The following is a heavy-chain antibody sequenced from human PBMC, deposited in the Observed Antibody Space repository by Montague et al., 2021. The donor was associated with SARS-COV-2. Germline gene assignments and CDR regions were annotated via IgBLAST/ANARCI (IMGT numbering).Heavy chain of an antibody. D-gene: IGHD5-18*01. CDR3: ARTGYGYHGMDV. Sequence: SLRLSCAASGFTFRNHWMSWVRQAPGKGLEWVANINQDTNGKNYXDSVKGRFTISRDNAENSLYLQMNSLRAEDTATYYCARTGYGYHGMDVWGQGTTVTVS. V-gene: IGHV3-7*01. CDR1: GFTFRNHW. CDR2: INQDTNGK. J-gene: IGHJ6*02.